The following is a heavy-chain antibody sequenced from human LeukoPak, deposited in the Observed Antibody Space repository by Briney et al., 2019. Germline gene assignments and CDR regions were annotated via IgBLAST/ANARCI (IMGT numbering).Heavy chain of an antibody. Sequence: GGSLRLSCAASGFTFSSYSMNWVRQAPEKGLEWVSYISSSSSTIYYADSVKGRFTISRDNAKNSLYLQMNSLRDEDTAVYYCARDRDIVVVPTRLDYWGQGTLVTVSS. V-gene: IGHV3-48*02. CDR3: ARDRDIVVVPTRLDY. D-gene: IGHD2-2*01. CDR1: GFTFSSYS. J-gene: IGHJ4*02. CDR2: ISSSSSTI.